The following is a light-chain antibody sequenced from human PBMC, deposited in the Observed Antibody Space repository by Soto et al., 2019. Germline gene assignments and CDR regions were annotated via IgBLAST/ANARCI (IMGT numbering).Light chain of an antibody. CDR3: SSYTTTSTPYV. CDR2: DVS. Sequence: QSAQTQPASVSGSPGQSITISCTGTSSDFGGYNFVSWYQHFPGKVPKLLIYDVSIRPSGVSNRFSGSKSGNTASLTISGLQAEDEADYYCSSYTTTSTPYVFGTGTKVTVL. V-gene: IGLV2-14*03. CDR1: SSDFGGYNF. J-gene: IGLJ1*01.